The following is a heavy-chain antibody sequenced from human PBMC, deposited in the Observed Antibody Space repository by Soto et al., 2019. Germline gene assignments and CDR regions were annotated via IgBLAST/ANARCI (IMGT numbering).Heavy chain of an antibody. CDR1: GGTFSSYA. V-gene: IGHV1-69*12. CDR3: ASHSSLRGYCISTSCYGYYYGMDV. Sequence: QVQLVQSGAEVKKPGSSVKVSCKASGGTFSSYAISWVRQAPGQGLEWMGGIIPIFGTADYAQKFQGRVTITADESTSTAYVELSSRGSEDTAVYYCASHSSLRGYCISTSCYGYYYGMDVWGQGTTVTVSS. J-gene: IGHJ6*02. D-gene: IGHD2-2*01. CDR2: IIPIFGTA.